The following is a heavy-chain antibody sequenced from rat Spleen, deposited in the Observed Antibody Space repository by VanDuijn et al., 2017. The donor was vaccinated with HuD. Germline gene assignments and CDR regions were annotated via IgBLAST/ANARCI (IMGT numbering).Heavy chain of an antibody. CDR1: GFTFSHYD. CDR2: ITNSGGST. V-gene: IGHV5-25*01. J-gene: IGHJ2*01. CDR3: TTQAPFDY. Sequence: EVQLVESGGGLVQPGRSMKLSCAASGFTFSHYDMAWVRQAPKKGLEWVASITNSGGSTYYRDSVKGRFTISRDNAKSTLYLQMDSLRSEDTATYYCTTQAPFDYWGQGVMVTVSS. D-gene: IGHD3-1*01.